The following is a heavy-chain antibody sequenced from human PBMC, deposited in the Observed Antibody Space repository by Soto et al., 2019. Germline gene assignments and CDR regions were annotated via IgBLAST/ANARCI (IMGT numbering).Heavy chain of an antibody. J-gene: IGHJ4*02. V-gene: IGHV4-34*01. CDR1: GGSFSGYY. CDR3: ARDEYYYDSSGYRGTPYYFDY. CDR2: INHSGST. D-gene: IGHD3-22*01. Sequence: SETLSLTCAVYGGSFSGYYWSWIRQPPGKGLEWIGEINHSGSTNYNPSLKSRVTISVDTSKNQFSLKLSSVTAADTAVYYRARDEYYYDSSGYRGTPYYFDYWGQGTLVTVSS.